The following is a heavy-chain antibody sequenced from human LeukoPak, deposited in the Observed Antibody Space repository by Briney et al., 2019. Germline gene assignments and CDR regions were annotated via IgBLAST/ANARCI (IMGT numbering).Heavy chain of an antibody. CDR3: ARDSASIGHNDAFDI. CDR1: GFTFHSYH. V-gene: IGHV3-48*04. D-gene: IGHD3-3*02. J-gene: IGHJ3*02. Sequence: GESLRLSCAASGFTFHSYHMNWVRQAPGKGLEWVSYISSNSATIYYVDSVEGRFTISRDNAKNSLYLQMNSLRAEDTAVYFCARDSASIGHNDAFDIWGQGTMVTVSS. CDR2: ISSNSATI.